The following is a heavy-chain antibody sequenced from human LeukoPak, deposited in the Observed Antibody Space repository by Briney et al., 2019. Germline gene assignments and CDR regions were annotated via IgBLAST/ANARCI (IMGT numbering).Heavy chain of an antibody. CDR3: ARRLSSEMATRRYNWFDP. J-gene: IGHJ5*02. CDR1: GFSFSRDW. Sequence: GRSLRLSCAASGFSFSRDWMTWVRQAPGKGLEWVANMKEDGREKYYVDSVKGRFTISRDNAKNSLYLQMNSLRVEDTAVYYCARRLSSEMATRRYNWFDPWGQGTLVTVSS. V-gene: IGHV3-7*01. D-gene: IGHD5-24*01. CDR2: MKEDGREK.